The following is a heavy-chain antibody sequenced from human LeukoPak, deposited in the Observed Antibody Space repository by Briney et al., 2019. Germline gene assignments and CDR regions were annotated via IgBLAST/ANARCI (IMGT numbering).Heavy chain of an antibody. CDR2: IIPILGIA. D-gene: IGHD4-17*01. CDR3: AITGDRLRFFPEGY. V-gene: IGHV1-69*04. Sequence: GASVKVSCKASGGTSSSYAISWVRQAPGQGLEWMGRIIPILGIANYAQKFQGRVTITADKSTSTAYMELSSLRSEDTAVYYCAITGDRLRFFPEGYWGQGTLVSVSS. CDR1: GGTSSSYA. J-gene: IGHJ4*02.